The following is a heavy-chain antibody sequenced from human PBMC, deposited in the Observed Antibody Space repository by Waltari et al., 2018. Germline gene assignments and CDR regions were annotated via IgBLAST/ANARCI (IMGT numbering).Heavy chain of an antibody. D-gene: IGHD2-15*01. V-gene: IGHV4-31*03. CDR3: ARVPVCSGGSCYSGAFDI. CDR2: IYYSGST. J-gene: IGHJ3*02. Sequence: QVQLQESGPGLVKPSQTLSLTCTVSGGSISSGGYYWSWIRQHPGKGLEWIGYIYYSGSTYFNPSLKSRVTISVDTSKNQFSLKLSSVTAADTAVYYCARVPVCSGGSCYSGAFDIWGQGTMVTVSS. CDR1: GGSISSGGYY.